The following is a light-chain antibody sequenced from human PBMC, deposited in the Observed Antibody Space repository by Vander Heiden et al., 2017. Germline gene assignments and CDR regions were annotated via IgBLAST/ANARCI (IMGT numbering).Light chain of an antibody. V-gene: IGLV3-21*02. CDR3: QAWDSSSDHVV. CDR2: DDS. Sequence: SYVLTQPPSVSVAPGQRARITCGGNNIGSKSVHWYQQKPGQAPVLVVYDDSDRPSGIPERFSGSNSGNTATLTTTRVEAGDEADYYCQAWDSSSDHVVFGGGTKLTVL. J-gene: IGLJ2*01. CDR1: NIGSKS.